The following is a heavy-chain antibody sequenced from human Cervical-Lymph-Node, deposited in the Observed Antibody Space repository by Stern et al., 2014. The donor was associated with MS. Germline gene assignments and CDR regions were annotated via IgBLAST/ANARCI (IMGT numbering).Heavy chain of an antibody. CDR1: GYSFTKYW. J-gene: IGHJ6*02. CDR2: IYPGDSDT. V-gene: IGHV5-51*01. Sequence: EVQLVESGAEVKKHGESLKISCKASGYSFTKYWIAWVRQMPGTGPAGMGIIYPGDSDTRYSPSFQGRVTMSVDRSISTAYLQWTSLQASDSAMYYCARHGGRDGHRRNGMDVWAHGTTVTVSS. D-gene: IGHD2-15*01. CDR3: ARHGGRDGHRRNGMDV.